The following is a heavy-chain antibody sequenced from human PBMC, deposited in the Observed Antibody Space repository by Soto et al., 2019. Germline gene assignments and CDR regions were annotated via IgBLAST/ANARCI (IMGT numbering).Heavy chain of an antibody. CDR3: ASTSRWNYDFWVIDY. J-gene: IGHJ4*02. CDR2: ISSSSSTI. D-gene: IGHD3-3*01. CDR1: GFTFSSYS. Sequence: EVQLVESGGGLVQPGGSLRLSCAASGFTFSSYSMNWVRQAPGKGLEWVSYISSSSSTIYYADSVKGRFTISRDNAKNSLYLQMTSLRAEETAVYYCASTSRWNYDFWVIDYWGQGTLVTVSS. V-gene: IGHV3-48*01.